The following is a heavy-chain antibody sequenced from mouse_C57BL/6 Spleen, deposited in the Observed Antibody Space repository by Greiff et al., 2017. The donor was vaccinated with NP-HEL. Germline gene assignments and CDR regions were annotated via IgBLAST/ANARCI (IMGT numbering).Heavy chain of an antibody. V-gene: IGHV5-4*03. D-gene: IGHD1-1*01. CDR1: GFTFSSYA. J-gene: IGHJ2*01. Sequence: EVKVEESGGGLVKPGGSLKLSCAASGFTFSSYAMSWVRQTPEKRLEWVATISDGGSYTYYPDNVKGRFTISRDNAKNNLYLQMSHLKSEDTAMYYCARYGSSDFDYWGQGTTLTVSS. CDR2: ISDGGSYT. CDR3: ARYGSSDFDY.